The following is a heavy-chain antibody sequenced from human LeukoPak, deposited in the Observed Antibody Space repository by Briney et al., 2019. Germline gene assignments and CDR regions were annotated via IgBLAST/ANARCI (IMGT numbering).Heavy chain of an antibody. CDR3: ATLRIGFDS. J-gene: IGHJ5*01. CDR2: ITSGGITT. Sequence: PGGSLRLSCAASGFNFNDHYMTWIRQAPGKGLEWLSFITSGGITTSYADSVRGRFTISRDNANNFLFLQMNDLRADDTAVYFCATLRIGFDSWGQGTLVTVAS. V-gene: IGHV3-11*04. CDR1: GFNFNDHY. D-gene: IGHD2-21*01.